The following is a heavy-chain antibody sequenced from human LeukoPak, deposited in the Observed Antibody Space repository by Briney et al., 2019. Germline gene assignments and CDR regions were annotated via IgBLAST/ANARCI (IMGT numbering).Heavy chain of an antibody. J-gene: IGHJ5*02. Sequence: SETLSLTGTVSGGSISSSSYYWGWIRQPPGKGLEWIGSIYYSGSTYYNPSLKSRVTISVDTSKNQFSLKLSSVTAADTAVYYCAGRGITIFGVVYSEFWFDPWGQGTLVTVSS. CDR2: IYYSGST. D-gene: IGHD3-3*01. CDR1: GGSISSSSYY. CDR3: AGRGITIFGVVYSEFWFDP. V-gene: IGHV4-39*01.